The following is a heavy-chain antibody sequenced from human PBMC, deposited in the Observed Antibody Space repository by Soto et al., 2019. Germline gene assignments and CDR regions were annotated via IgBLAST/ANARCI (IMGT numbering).Heavy chain of an antibody. V-gene: IGHV4-30-4*01. CDR2: IYYSGST. CDR3: AREYYDFWSGTTNNWFDP. D-gene: IGHD3-3*01. CDR1: GGSISSYY. J-gene: IGHJ5*02. Sequence: LSLTCTVSGGSISSYYWSWIRQPPGKGLEWIGYIYYSGSTYYNPSLKSRVTISVDTSKNQFSLKLSSVTAADTAVYYCAREYYDFWSGTTNNWFDPWGQGTLVTVSS.